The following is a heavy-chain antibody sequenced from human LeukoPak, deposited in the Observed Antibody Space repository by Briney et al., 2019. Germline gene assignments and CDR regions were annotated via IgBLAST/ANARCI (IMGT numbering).Heavy chain of an antibody. D-gene: IGHD3-16*01. CDR3: AKERQLWGLGNDCFDY. Sequence: GGSLRLSCAASVLTFSSYAMSWVRQAPGKGLEWVSAISGSGGSTYYADSVKGRFTISRDNSKNTLYLQMHSLRAEATAVYSCAKERQLWGLGNDCFDYWGQGTLVTVSS. CDR2: ISGSGGST. CDR1: VLTFSSYA. J-gene: IGHJ4*02. V-gene: IGHV3-23*01.